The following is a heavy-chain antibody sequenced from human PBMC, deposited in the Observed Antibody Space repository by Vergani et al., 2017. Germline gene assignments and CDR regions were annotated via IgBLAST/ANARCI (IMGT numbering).Heavy chain of an antibody. CDR3: ARASCSGGSCLK. V-gene: IGHV3-74*02. D-gene: IGHD2-15*01. CDR2: INSDGSST. J-gene: IGHJ4*02. CDR1: GFTFSSYW. Sequence: VQLVESGGGVVQPGRSLRLSCAASGFTFSSYWMHWVRQAPGKGLVWVSRINSDGSSTSYADSVKGRFTISRDNAKNTLYLQLNSLRAEDTAVYYCARASCSGGSCLKWGQGTLVTVSS.